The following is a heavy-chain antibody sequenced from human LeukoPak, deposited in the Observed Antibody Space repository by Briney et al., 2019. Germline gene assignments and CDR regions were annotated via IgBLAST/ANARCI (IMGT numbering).Heavy chain of an antibody. CDR3: ARDTRITMVRGVTYNWFDP. D-gene: IGHD3-10*01. CDR1: GGSISSGGYS. J-gene: IGHJ5*02. Sequence: SQTLSLTCAVSGGSISSGGYSWSWIRQPPGKGLEWIGYIDHSGSTYYNPSLKSRVTISVDRSKNQFSLKLSSVTAADTAVYYCARDTRITMVRGVTYNWFDPWGQGTLVTVSS. CDR2: IDHSGST. V-gene: IGHV4-30-2*01.